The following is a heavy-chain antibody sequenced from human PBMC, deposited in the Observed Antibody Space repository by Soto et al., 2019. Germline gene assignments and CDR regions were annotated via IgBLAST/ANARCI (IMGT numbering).Heavy chain of an antibody. V-gene: IGHV3-15*07. CDR1: GFAFNNTL. Sequence: GGSMRLSCAASGFAFNNTLMNWVRQAPGKGLEWVGRIRTKTEGGTSDYAAPVKGRFTISRDDSKNTLYLQMNSLKTEDTAVYYCTSVARWGQGTLVTVSS. CDR2: IRTKTEGGTS. CDR3: TSVAR. J-gene: IGHJ1*01.